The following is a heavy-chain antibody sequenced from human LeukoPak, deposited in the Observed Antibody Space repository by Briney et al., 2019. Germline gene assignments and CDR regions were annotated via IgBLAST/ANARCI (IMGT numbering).Heavy chain of an antibody. CDR1: GGSFSGYY. CDR2: INHSGST. J-gene: IGHJ5*02. D-gene: IGHD2-2*01. V-gene: IGHV4-34*01. CDR3: ARVYCSSTSCYLRLFDP. Sequence: PSETLSLTCAVYGGSFSGYYWSWLRQPPGKGLEWIGEINHSGSTNYNPSLKSRVTISVDTSKNQFSLQLSSVTAADTAVYYCARVYCSSTSCYLRLFDPWGQGTLVTVSS.